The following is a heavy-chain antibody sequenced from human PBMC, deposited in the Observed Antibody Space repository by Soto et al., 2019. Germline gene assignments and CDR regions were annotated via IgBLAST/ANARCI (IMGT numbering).Heavy chain of an antibody. CDR3: ARALHGSLDY. J-gene: IGHJ4*02. Sequence: QVQLVESGGGVVQPGRSLRLSCAVSGFTFSSYGMHWVRQAPGKGLEWVAVIWYDGSNKYYAESVKGRFTISRDNSKNTLYLQMNSLRAEDTAVYYCARALHGSLDYWGQGTLVTVSS. V-gene: IGHV3-33*01. CDR2: IWYDGSNK. D-gene: IGHD3-10*01. CDR1: GFTFSSYG.